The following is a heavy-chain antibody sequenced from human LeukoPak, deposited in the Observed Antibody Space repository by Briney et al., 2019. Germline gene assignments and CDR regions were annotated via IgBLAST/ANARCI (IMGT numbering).Heavy chain of an antibody. Sequence: QPGRSLRLSCAASGFTFSSYAMHRVRQAPGKGLEWVAVISYDGSNKYYADSVKGRFTISRDNSKNTLYLQMNGLRAEDTAVYYCARDYRVVTAINPEGYFDYWGQGTLVTVSS. CDR2: ISYDGSNK. CDR1: GFTFSSYA. D-gene: IGHD2-21*02. CDR3: ARDYRVVTAINPEGYFDY. J-gene: IGHJ4*02. V-gene: IGHV3-30-3*01.